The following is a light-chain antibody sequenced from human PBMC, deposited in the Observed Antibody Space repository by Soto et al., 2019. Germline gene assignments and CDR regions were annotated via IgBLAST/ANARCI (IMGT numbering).Light chain of an antibody. J-gene: IGKJ4*01. CDR3: QQYSDLPLT. CDR2: AAS. V-gene: IGKV3D-15*01. CDR1: QTIHSS. Sequence: EIVMTQSPATLSVSPGERVTLSCRPSQTIHSSLAWYQQRPGQAPRPLIYAASTRATGIPAKFSGNGFGTEVTLTSSSLQSEDFAVYYCQQYSDLPLTFGGGTKVEIK.